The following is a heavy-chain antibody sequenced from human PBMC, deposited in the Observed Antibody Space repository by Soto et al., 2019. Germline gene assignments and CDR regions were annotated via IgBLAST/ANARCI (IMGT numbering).Heavy chain of an antibody. J-gene: IGHJ4*02. CDR1: GFTFSSYW. CDR2: INSDGSST. CDR3: ARESYDYIWGSYRSYFDY. V-gene: IGHV3-74*01. D-gene: IGHD3-16*02. Sequence: GGSLRLSCAASGFTFSSYWMHWVRQAPGKGLVWVSRINSDGSSTSYADSVKGRFTISRDNAKNTLYLQMNSLRAEDTAVYYCARESYDYIWGSYRSYFDYWGQGTLVTVSS.